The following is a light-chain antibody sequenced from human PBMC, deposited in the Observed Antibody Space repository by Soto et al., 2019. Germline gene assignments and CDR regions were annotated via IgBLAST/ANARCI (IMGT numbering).Light chain of an antibody. Sequence: MTTGVSATLPCLASQSVSSSYLAWYQQKPGQTPRLLIYDTSTRATGIPDRFSGSGSGTEFTLTISSLQSEDFAVYYCQQYNNWPLTFGGGTKVDIK. V-gene: IGKV3D-15*01. J-gene: IGKJ4*01. CDR1: QSVSSSY. CDR3: QQYNNWPLT. CDR2: DTS.